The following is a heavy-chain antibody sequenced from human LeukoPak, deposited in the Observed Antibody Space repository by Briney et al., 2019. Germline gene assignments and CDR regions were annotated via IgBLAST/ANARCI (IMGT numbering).Heavy chain of an antibody. CDR3: ARGELVAVAASFDI. CDR2: ISSSSSYI. V-gene: IGHV3-21*01. Sequence: GGSLRLSCAASGFTFSSYSMNWVRQAPGKGLEWVSSISSSSSYIYYADSVKGRFTISRDNAKDSLYLQMNSLRAEDTAVYYCARGELVAVAASFDIWGQGTMVTVSS. D-gene: IGHD6-19*01. J-gene: IGHJ3*02. CDR1: GFTFSSYS.